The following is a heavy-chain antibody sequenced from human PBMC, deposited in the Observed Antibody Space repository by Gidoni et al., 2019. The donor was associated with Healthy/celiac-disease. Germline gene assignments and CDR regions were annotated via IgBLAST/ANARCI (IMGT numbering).Heavy chain of an antibody. V-gene: IGHV3-23*01. Sequence: EVQLLESGGGLVQPGGSLRLHCAASGFTFSSYAMSWVRQAPEKGLEWVSAISGSGGSTYYADSVKGRFTISRDNSKNTLYLQMNSLRAEDTAVYYCAKVTTMTRQVCYFDYWGQGTLVTVSS. CDR3: AKVTTMTRQVCYFDY. D-gene: IGHD3-22*01. CDR1: GFTFSSYA. J-gene: IGHJ4*02. CDR2: ISGSGGST.